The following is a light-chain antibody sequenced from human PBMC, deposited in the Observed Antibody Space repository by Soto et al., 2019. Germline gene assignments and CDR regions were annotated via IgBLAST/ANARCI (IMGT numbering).Light chain of an antibody. V-gene: IGLV3-1*01. CDR3: QAGDRSTGV. Sequence: SYELTQPPSVSVSPGQTASITCSGDKLGDKYVCWYHQKPGQSPVLVIYQDSKRPSGIPERFSGSNSGNTATLTISGTQPMDEADYYCQAGDRSTGVFGTGTKVTVL. CDR1: KLGDKY. CDR2: QDS. J-gene: IGLJ1*01.